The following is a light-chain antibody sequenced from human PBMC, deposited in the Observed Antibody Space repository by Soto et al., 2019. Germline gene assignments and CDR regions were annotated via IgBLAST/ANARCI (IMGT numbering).Light chain of an antibody. J-gene: IGKJ2*02. V-gene: IGKV1-5*01. CDR2: DAS. CDR1: QSISSW. CDR3: QQYNSYSRT. Sequence: DIQMTQSPSTLSESVGDRVTITCRASQSISSWLAWYQQKPGKAPKLLIYDASSLESGVPSRFSGSGSGTEVTLTISSLQPSDFATYYCQQYNSYSRTFGHGTKLEIK.